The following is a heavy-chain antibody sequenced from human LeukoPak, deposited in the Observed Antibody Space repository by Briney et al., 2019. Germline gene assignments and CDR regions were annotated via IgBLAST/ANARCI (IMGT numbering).Heavy chain of an antibody. D-gene: IGHD3-16*01. V-gene: IGHV4-39*07. J-gene: IGHJ4*02. CDR1: CGHISSGTDH. CDR2: IYHSGHA. Sequence: PWETLSLTHTVSCGHISSGTDHWGLIRQPPGKGLEWIGSIYHSGHAYYNQSLMSRVTLSVDTSKNQFSLQVSSATAADTAVYYCARGLRGAYMDCFDYWGQGTLVTVSS. CDR3: ARGLRGAYMDCFDY.